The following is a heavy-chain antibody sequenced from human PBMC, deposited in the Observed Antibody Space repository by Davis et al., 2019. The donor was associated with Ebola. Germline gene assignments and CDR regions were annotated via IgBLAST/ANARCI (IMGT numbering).Heavy chain of an antibody. CDR2: INHSGST. D-gene: IGHD5-18*01. CDR3: ARDGGYSYGYGG. V-gene: IGHV4-34*01. J-gene: IGHJ4*02. CDR1: GGSFNGYY. Sequence: SETLSLTCAVYGGSFNGYYWSWIRQPPGKGLEWIGEINHSGSTNYNPSLKSRVTISVDTSKNQFSLKLSSVTAADTAVYYCARDGGYSYGYGGWGQGTLVTVSS.